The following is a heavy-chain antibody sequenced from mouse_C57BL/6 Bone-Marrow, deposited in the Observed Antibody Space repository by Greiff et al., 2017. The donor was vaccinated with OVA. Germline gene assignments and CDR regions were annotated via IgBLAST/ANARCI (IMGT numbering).Heavy chain of an antibody. Sequence: QVQLQQPGAELVMPGASVKLSCKASGYTFTSYWMHWVKQRPGQGLEWIGEIDPSDSYTNYNQKFKGKSTLTVDKSSSTAYMQLSSLTSEDSAVYYCAREGVLVSFYAMDYWGQGTSVTVSS. V-gene: IGHV1-69*01. CDR1: GYTFTSYW. J-gene: IGHJ4*01. CDR3: AREGVLVSFYAMDY. CDR2: IDPSDSYT. D-gene: IGHD2-13*01.